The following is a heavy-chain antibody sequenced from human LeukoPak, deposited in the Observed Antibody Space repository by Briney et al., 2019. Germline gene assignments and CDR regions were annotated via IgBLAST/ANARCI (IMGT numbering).Heavy chain of an antibody. CDR2: ISYDGSNK. V-gene: IGHV3-30-3*01. D-gene: IGHD6-19*01. CDR1: GFTFSSYA. CDR3: ASIPSGYSSGWAPNAFDI. J-gene: IGHJ3*02. Sequence: PGGSLRLSCAASGFTFSSYAMHWVRQAPGKGLEWVAVISYDGSNKYYADSVKGRFTISRDNSKNTLYLKMNSLRAEDTAVYYCASIPSGYSSGWAPNAFDIWGQGTMVTVSS.